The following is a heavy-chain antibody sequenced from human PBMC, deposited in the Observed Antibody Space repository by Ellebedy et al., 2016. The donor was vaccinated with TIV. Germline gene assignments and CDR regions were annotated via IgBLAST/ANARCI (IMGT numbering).Heavy chain of an antibody. Sequence: GGSLRLSCAASGFTVSSIHMSWVRQAPGKGLEWVSVIYSGGSTYYADSVNGRFTISRDNSKNTLYLQMNSLRAEDTAVYYCARARIAVAGGTYFYYGMDVWGQGTTVTVSS. CDR2: IYSGGST. D-gene: IGHD6-19*01. CDR1: GFTVSSIH. J-gene: IGHJ6*02. V-gene: IGHV3-66*01. CDR3: ARARIAVAGGTYFYYGMDV.